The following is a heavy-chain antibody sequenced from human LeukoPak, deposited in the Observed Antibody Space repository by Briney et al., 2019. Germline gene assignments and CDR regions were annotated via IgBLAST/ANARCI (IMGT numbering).Heavy chain of an antibody. CDR3: AKENYYDTGGYYPPRYFDL. Sequence: GGSLRLSCVASGFTFSSYAMSWVRQAPGKGLEWVSGISSSGGSTYYADSVKGRFTISRDNSKNTPFLQMNSLRAEDTAVYYCAKENYYDTGGYYPPRYFDLWGRGNLVTVSS. J-gene: IGHJ2*01. CDR1: GFTFSSYA. V-gene: IGHV3-23*01. CDR2: ISSSGGST. D-gene: IGHD3-22*01.